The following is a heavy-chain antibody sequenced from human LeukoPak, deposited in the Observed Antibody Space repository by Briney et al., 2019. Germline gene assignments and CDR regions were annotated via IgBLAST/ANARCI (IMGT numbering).Heavy chain of an antibody. CDR1: GFTFSSYD. V-gene: IGHV3-13*01. J-gene: IGHJ3*02. D-gene: IGHD6-13*01. Sequence: GGSLRLSCAASGFTFSSYDMHWVRQATGKGLEWVSAIGTAGDTYYPGSVKGRFTISRENAKNSLYLQMNSLRAEDTAVYYCASGYSSSWYPNAFDIWGQGTMVTVSS. CDR3: ASGYSSSWYPNAFDI. CDR2: IGTAGDT.